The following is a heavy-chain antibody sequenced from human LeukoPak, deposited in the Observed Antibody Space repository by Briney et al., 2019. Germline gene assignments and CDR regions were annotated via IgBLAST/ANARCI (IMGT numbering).Heavy chain of an antibody. V-gene: IGHV3-23*01. CDR3: AKDTDVYSSSF. J-gene: IGHJ4*02. CDR1: GFTFSSLA. D-gene: IGHD6-6*01. CDR2: ISGRGDST. Sequence: GGSLRLSCAASGFTFSSLAMSWVRQAPGKGLEWVSAISGRGDSTYYADSVKGRFAISRDNSKNTLYLQMNSLRAEDTAVYYCAKDTDVYSSSFWGQGTLVTVSS.